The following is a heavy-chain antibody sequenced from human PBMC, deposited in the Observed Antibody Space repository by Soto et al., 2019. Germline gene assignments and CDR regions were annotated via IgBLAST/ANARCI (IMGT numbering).Heavy chain of an antibody. V-gene: IGHV4-34*01. J-gene: IGHJ4*02. CDR3: ARDRKWGAHDY. CDR1: GGSFSGYY. D-gene: IGHD7-27*01. Sequence: SSETLSLTCAFYGGSFSGYYWSWIRQPPGKGLEWIGEINHSGRTNYNPSLKSRVTISVDTSKNQFSLKLSSVTAADTAVYYCARDRKWGAHDYWGQGTLVTVSS. CDR2: INHSGRT.